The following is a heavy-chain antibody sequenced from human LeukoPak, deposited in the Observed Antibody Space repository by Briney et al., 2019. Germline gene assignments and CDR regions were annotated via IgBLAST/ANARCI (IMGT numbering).Heavy chain of an antibody. CDR2: IYYSGST. Sequence: PSETPSLTCTVSGDSISGGGYYWNWIRQHPGKGLEWIGYIYYSGSTYYNPSLKSRVTISVDMSKNQFSLNLSSVTAADTAVYYCARQVVAVAGMDCWGQGTLVTVSS. D-gene: IGHD6-19*01. J-gene: IGHJ4*02. V-gene: IGHV4-31*03. CDR1: GDSISGGGYY. CDR3: ARQVVAVAGMDC.